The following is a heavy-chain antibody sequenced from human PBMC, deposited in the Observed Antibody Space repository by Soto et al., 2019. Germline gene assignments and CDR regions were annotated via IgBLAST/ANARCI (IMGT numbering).Heavy chain of an antibody. V-gene: IGHV4-30-4*01. CDR1: GGSISSGDYY. CDR2: IYYSGSP. CDR3: ARAHAPTLPFDY. D-gene: IGHD2-15*01. Sequence: ASETLSLTCTVSGGSISSGDYYWSWIRQPPGKGLEWTGYIYYSGSPYYNPSLKSRVTISVDTAKNQFSLQLRSVTAADPAVYFCARAHAPTLPFDYWGQGALVTVSS. J-gene: IGHJ4*01.